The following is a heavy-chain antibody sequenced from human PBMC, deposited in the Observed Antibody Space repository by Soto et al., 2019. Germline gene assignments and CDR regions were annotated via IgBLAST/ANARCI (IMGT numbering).Heavy chain of an antibody. J-gene: IGHJ3*02. CDR1: GGSISSYY. Sequence: SETLSLTCTVSGGSISSYYWSWIRQPPGKGLEWIGYIYYSGSTNYNPSLKSRVTISVDTPKNQFSLKLSSVTAADTAVYYCARDTHPYYYDSSGYYFGRAGAFDIWGQGTTAPVSS. D-gene: IGHD3-22*01. V-gene: IGHV4-59*01. CDR3: ARDTHPYYYDSSGYYFGRAGAFDI. CDR2: IYYSGST.